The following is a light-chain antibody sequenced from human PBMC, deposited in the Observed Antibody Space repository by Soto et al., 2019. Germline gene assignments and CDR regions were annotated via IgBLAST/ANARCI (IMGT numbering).Light chain of an antibody. V-gene: IGLV3-9*01. Sequence: SYELTQPLSVSVALGQSARITCGGNNIGSKNVHWYQQKPGQAPVQGIYMDSKRPTGIPERFSGSNSGNTSTLTISRAHAGDAADYYLHVWYSSTERVFGGGTKLTVL. CDR2: MDS. CDR3: HVWYSSTERV. CDR1: NIGSKN. J-gene: IGLJ3*02.